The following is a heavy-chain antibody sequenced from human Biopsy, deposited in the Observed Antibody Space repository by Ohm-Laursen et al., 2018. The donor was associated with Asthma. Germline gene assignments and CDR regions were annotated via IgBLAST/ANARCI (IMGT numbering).Heavy chain of an antibody. CDR2: ISWNSGNI. CDR1: GFSFDDCA. Sequence: SLRLSCAASGFSFDDCAMHWVRQAPGEGLEWVSSISWNSGNIDYADSVKGRFTISGDNAKNSLYLQMQSLRPEDTAFYYCAKSADYYDSTDYLDFWGRGTLVTVSS. J-gene: IGHJ4*01. V-gene: IGHV3-9*01. CDR3: AKSADYYDSTDYLDF. D-gene: IGHD3-22*01.